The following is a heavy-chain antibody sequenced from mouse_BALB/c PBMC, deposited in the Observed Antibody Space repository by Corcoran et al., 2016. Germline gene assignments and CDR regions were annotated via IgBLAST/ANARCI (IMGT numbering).Heavy chain of an antibody. J-gene: IGHJ4*01. CDR3: ARFRYYGNYGDAMGY. D-gene: IGHD2-1*01. V-gene: IGHV9-1*02. CDR2: INTYTGEP. Sequence: QIQLVQSGPELKKPGETVKISCKASGYTFTNYGMNWVKQAPGKGIKWMGWINTYTGEPTYADDFKGRFAFSLETSASTAYFQINNLKNEDMATYFCARFRYYGNYGDAMGYWGQGTSVTVSS. CDR1: GYTFTNYG.